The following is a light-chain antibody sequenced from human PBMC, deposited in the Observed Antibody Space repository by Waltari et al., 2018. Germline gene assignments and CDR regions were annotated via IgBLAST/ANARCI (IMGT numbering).Light chain of an antibody. J-gene: IGKJ1*01. V-gene: IGKV3-20*01. Sequence: EIALTQSPGTLSLSVGERATVSCRASESVRRALAWYQQKPGQAPSLLIYGASTRATGIADRFSGIGSGTVFSLTISRLEPDDFAVYYCQHYLGLPVTVGQGTTVEI. CDR3: QHYLGLPVT. CDR2: GAS. CDR1: ESVRRA.